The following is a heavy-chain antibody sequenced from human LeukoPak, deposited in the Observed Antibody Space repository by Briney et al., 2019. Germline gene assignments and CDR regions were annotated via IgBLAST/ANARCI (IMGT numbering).Heavy chain of an antibody. Sequence: ASVKVSSKASGYTFTNYGISWVRQAPGQGLEWMGWISAYSGNTNYAQNLQGRVTMTTDTSTSTAYMELRSLRSDDTAVYYWARAPDDYDFWSGPFDYWGRGTLVTVSS. J-gene: IGHJ4*02. CDR2: ISAYSGNT. D-gene: IGHD3-3*01. CDR3: ARAPDDYDFWSGPFDY. CDR1: GYTFTNYG. V-gene: IGHV1-18*01.